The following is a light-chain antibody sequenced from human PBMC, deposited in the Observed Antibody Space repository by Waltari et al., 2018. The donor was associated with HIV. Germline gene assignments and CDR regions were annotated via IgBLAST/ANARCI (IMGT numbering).Light chain of an antibody. Sequence: DIQMTQSPSPLSASVGDSVCITCRASQTVTNKVNWYQQKPGKAPQVLIYDASTLQSGVPSRFRGGGSGTDFTLTITSLQPDDFATYFCQQSYSSPLTFGPGTKVDIK. V-gene: IGKV1-39*01. CDR1: QTVTNK. CDR2: DAS. CDR3: QQSYSSPLT. J-gene: IGKJ3*01.